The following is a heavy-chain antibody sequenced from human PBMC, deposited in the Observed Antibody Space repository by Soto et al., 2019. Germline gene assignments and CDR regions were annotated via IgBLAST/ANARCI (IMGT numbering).Heavy chain of an antibody. V-gene: IGHV3-48*01. Sequence: VQLVQSGGGLVQPGGSLRLSCAASGFTFSSYSMNWVRQAPGKGLEWVSYISSSSSTIYYADSVKGRFTISRDNAKNSLYLQMNSLRAEDTAVYYCAREGVVWEHYYYYYYMDVWGKGTTVTVSS. CDR2: ISSSSSTI. CDR3: AREGVVWEHYYYYYYMDV. CDR1: GFTFSSYS. D-gene: IGHD2-15*01. J-gene: IGHJ6*03.